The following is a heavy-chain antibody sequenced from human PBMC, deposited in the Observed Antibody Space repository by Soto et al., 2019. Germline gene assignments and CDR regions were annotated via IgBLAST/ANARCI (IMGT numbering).Heavy chain of an antibody. V-gene: IGHV3-30-3*01. D-gene: IGHD6-19*01. CDR3: ARARIGGSGWDIIDY. J-gene: IGHJ4*02. CDR1: GFTFSSYA. Sequence: GGSLRLSCAASGFTFSSYAMHWVRQAPGKGLEWVAVISYDGSNKYYADSVKGRFTISRDNSKNTLYLQMNSLRAEDTAVYYCARARIGGSGWDIIDYWGQGTLVTVSS. CDR2: ISYDGSNK.